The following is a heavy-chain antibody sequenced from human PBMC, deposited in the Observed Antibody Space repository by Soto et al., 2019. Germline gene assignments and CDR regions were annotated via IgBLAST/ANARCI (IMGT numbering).Heavy chain of an antibody. V-gene: IGHV1-2*04. CDR1: GYTFTAYY. J-gene: IGHJ6*02. CDR2: INPNSGGT. Sequence: QVQLVQSGPEVRKPGASLKVSCKASGYTFTAYYIHWVRQGPGRGLEWVGWINPNSGGTYYAQKFQAWSTMTRYTSISTAYLELSGLTSNDTAVYYCARANTIRPYYFNMDVWGQGTTVTVSS. D-gene: IGHD3-22*01. CDR3: ARANTIRPYYFNMDV.